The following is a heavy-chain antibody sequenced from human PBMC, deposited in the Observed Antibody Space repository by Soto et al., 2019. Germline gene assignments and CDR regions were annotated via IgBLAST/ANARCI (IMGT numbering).Heavy chain of an antibody. D-gene: IGHD3-22*01. CDR2: INHSGST. J-gene: IGHJ4*02. CDR3: ARGGITMIVVVPYFDY. CDR1: GGSFSGYY. Sequence: SETLSLTCAVYGGSFSGYYWSWIRQPPGKGLEWIGEINHSGSTNYNPSLKSRVTISVDTSKNQFSLKLSSVTAADTAVYYCARGGITMIVVVPYFDYWGQGTLVTLSS. V-gene: IGHV4-34*01.